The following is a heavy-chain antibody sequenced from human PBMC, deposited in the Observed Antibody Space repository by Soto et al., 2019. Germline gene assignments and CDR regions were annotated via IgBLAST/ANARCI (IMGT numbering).Heavy chain of an antibody. J-gene: IGHJ4*02. Sequence: QVQLQESGPGRVKPSETLSLTCTVSGGSIRSYYWSWIRQPPGKGLEWIGYIYYSGSTNYNPSLKSRVTISVDTSKNQFSLKLSSVTAADTAVYYCARRYGYSFDYWGQGTLVTVSS. D-gene: IGHD5-18*01. V-gene: IGHV4-59*01. CDR1: GGSIRSYY. CDR2: IYYSGST. CDR3: ARRYGYSFDY.